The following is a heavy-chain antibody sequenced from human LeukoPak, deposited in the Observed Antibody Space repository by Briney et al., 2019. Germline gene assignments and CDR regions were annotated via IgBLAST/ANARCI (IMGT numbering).Heavy chain of an antibody. CDR2: ISGSGGST. CDR1: GFTSSSYA. D-gene: IGHD2-2*02. Sequence: GGSLRLSCAASGFTSSSYAMSWVRQAPGKGLEWVSAISGSGGSTYYADSVKGRFTISRDNSKNTLYLQMNSLRAEDTAVYYCAKLDIVVVPAAIPVSGGDYWGQGTLVTVSS. CDR3: AKLDIVVVPAAIPVSGGDY. J-gene: IGHJ4*02. V-gene: IGHV3-23*01.